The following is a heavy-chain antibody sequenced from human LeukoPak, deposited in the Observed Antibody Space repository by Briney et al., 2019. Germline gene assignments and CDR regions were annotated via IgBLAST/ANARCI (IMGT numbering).Heavy chain of an antibody. J-gene: IGHJ4*02. CDR2: ICGSGGST. V-gene: IGHV3-23*01. CDR1: GLTFSNYA. Sequence: GGSLRLSCAASGLTFSNYAMTWVRQAPGKGLEWVSGICGSGGSTYYADSVKGRFTISRDNSKNTVYLQMISLRAEDTAVYYCAKAWPELRDDSWGQGTLVTVSS. D-gene: IGHD1-26*01. CDR3: AKAWPELRDDS.